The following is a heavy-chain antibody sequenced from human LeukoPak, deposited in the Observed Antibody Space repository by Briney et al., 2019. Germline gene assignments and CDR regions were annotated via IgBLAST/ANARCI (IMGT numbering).Heavy chain of an antibody. Sequence: SGPTLVNPSGTMSLTCTISGGSITNRNWWSWVRQPPGKGLEWIGEIYHTGITKYSPSLKSRVTISVDKSKNQFSLNVTSVTAADTAVYYCASQPRWDYGDFFDYWGQGMLVTVSS. CDR1: GGSITNRNW. V-gene: IGHV4-4*02. CDR3: ASQPRWDYGDFFDY. CDR2: IYHTGIT. J-gene: IGHJ4*02. D-gene: IGHD4-17*01.